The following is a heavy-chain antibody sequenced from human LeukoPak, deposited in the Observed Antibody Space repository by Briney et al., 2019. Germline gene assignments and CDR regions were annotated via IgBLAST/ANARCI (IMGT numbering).Heavy chain of an antibody. J-gene: IGHJ5*02. V-gene: IGHV1-69*06. CDR1: GGTFSSYA. CDR3: ARGRVLRPSASFDP. Sequence: GASVKVSCKASGGTFSSYAISWVRQAPGQGLEWMGGIIPIFGTANYAQKFQGRVTITADKSTSTAYMELSSLRSEDTAVYYCARGRVLRPSASFDPWGQGTLVTVSS. CDR2: IIPIFGTA. D-gene: IGHD3-3*01.